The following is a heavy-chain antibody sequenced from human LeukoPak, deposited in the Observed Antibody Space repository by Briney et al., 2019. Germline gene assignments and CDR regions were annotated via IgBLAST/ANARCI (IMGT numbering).Heavy chain of an antibody. CDR2: IIPIFGTA. CDR3: ARDHNGDYTNWFDP. V-gene: IGHV1-69*13. Sequence: SVTVSCTASGGTFISYAISWVRQAPGQGLEWMGGIIPIFGTANYAQKFQGRVTITADESTSTAYMELSSLRSEDTAVYYCARDHNGDYTNWFDPWGQGTLVTVSS. CDR1: GGTFISYA. D-gene: IGHD4-17*01. J-gene: IGHJ5*02.